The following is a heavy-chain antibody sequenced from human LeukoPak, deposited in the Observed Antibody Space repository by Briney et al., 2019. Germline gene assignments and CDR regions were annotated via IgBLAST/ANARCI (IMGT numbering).Heavy chain of an antibody. J-gene: IGHJ3*02. V-gene: IGHV4-39*07. D-gene: IGHD1-26*01. Sequence: PSETPSLTCTVSGGSISSSSYYWSWIRQLPGKGLEWIGEINHSGSTNYNPSLKSRVTISVDTSKNQFSLKLSSVTAADTAVYYCATSSGSYADVKAFDIWGQGTMVTVSS. CDR1: GGSISSSSYY. CDR2: INHSGST. CDR3: ATSSGSYADVKAFDI.